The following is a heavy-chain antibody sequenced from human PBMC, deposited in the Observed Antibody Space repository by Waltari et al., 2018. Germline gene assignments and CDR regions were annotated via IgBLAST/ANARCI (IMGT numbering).Heavy chain of an antibody. CDR2: IKQDGSEK. J-gene: IGHJ4*02. CDR3: ARDAVRRFDY. CDR1: GFTFSNYW. V-gene: IGHV3-7*01. Sequence: EVQLVESGGGLVQPGGSLGLSCAASGFTFSNYWMTWVRQAPGKGLEWVASIKQDGSEKYYVDSVKGRFTFSRDNAKKSLYLQMNSLRVEDTAVYYCARDAVRRFDYWGQGTLVTVSS. D-gene: IGHD6-6*01.